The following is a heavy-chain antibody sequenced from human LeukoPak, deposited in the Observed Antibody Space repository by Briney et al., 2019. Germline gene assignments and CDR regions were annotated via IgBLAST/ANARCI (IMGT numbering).Heavy chain of an antibody. CDR2: FDPEDGET. CDR3: ATDRGYCSSTSCYVAFDI. CDR1: GYTLTELS. V-gene: IGHV1-24*01. D-gene: IGHD2-2*01. Sequence: AASVKVCCKFSGYTLTELSMHWVRQAPGKGLEWMGGFDPEDGETIYAHKFQGRVTMTEDTSTDTAYMELSSLRSEDTAVYYCATDRGYCSSTSCYVAFDIWGQGTMVTVSS. J-gene: IGHJ3*02.